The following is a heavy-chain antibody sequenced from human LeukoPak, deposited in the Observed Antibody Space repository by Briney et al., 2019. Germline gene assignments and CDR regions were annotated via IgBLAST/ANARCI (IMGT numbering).Heavy chain of an antibody. CDR2: IKQDGSVK. V-gene: IGHV3-7*01. CDR3: AKEGHYGGNFAYFDY. CDR1: GFTFSAYW. D-gene: IGHD4-23*01. Sequence: GGSLRLSCAASGFTFSAYWINWVRQAPGKGLEWVANIKQDGSVKNYVDSVKGRFTISRDNAKNSVYLQMNNLRAEDTAVYYCAKEGHYGGNFAYFDYWGQGILVAVSS. J-gene: IGHJ4*02.